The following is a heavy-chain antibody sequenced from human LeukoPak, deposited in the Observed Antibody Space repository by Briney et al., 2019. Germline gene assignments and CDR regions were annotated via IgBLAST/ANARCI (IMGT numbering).Heavy chain of an antibody. J-gene: IGHJ6*02. CDR3: AKAYGDYVGYYYGMDV. CDR2: ISGSGGST. V-gene: IGHV3-23*01. D-gene: IGHD4-17*01. CDR1: GFTFSSYA. Sequence: GGSLRLSCAASGFTFSSYAMSWVRQAPGTGLEWVSAISGSGGSTYYADSVKGRFTISGDNSKNTLYLQMNSLRAEDTAVYYCAKAYGDYVGYYYGMDVWGQGTTVTVSS.